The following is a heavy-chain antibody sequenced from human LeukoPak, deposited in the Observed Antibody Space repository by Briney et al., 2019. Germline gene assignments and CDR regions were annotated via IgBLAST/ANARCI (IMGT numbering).Heavy chain of an antibody. CDR3: ARLNYDFWSGYYTPSWFDP. Sequence: SETLSLTCTVSGGSISSGDYYWSWIRKPPGKGLEWIEYIYYSGSTYYNPSLKSRVTISVDTSKNQFSLKLSSVTAADTAVYYCARLNYDFWSGYYTPSWFDPWGQGTLVTVSS. V-gene: IGHV4-30-4*01. J-gene: IGHJ5*02. CDR1: GGSISSGDYY. D-gene: IGHD3-3*01. CDR2: IYYSGST.